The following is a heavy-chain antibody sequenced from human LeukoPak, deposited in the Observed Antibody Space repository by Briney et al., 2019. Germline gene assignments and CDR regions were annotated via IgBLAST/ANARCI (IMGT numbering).Heavy chain of an antibody. CDR1: GYTFTSYS. CDR3: ARDFPARDWFFDL. CDR2: INANTGNP. V-gene: IGHV7-4-1*02. Sequence: ASVKVSCKASGYTFTSYSMNWVRQAPGQGLEYMGWINANTGNPTYAQGFTGRFVFSLDTSVSTAYLQISSLKAEDTAVYYCARDFPARDWFFDLWGCGTLVTVSS. J-gene: IGHJ2*01.